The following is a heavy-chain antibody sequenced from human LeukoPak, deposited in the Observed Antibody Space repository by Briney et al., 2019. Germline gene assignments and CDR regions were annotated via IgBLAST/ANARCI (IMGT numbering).Heavy chain of an antibody. D-gene: IGHD6-13*01. CDR2: IYPGDSDT. J-gene: IGHJ5*02. V-gene: IGHV5-51*01. Sequence: GESLKISCKGSGYNFPSYWIGWVRQMPGKGLGWVGIIYPGDSDTRYSPSFQGQVTISADKSISTAYLQWSSLKASDTAMYYCARKAAGTTGWFDPWGQGTLVTVSS. CDR3: ARKAAGTTGWFDP. CDR1: GYNFPSYW.